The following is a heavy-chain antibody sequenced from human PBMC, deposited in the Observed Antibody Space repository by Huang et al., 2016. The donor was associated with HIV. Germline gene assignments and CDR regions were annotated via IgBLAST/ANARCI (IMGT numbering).Heavy chain of an antibody. CDR2: IYYSGNI. D-gene: IGHD1-20*01. Sequence: QLQLQESGPGLVKPSETLSLTCTVSGSSISSSYYWGWIRQPPGKGLEWIGKIYYSGNISCNPSLKSRVTISVDTSKNHISLKVDSVTAADTAVYYCARPLTGTTALGYWGQGTLVTVSS. V-gene: IGHV4-39*01. J-gene: IGHJ4*02. CDR1: GSSISSSYY. CDR3: ARPLTGTTALGY.